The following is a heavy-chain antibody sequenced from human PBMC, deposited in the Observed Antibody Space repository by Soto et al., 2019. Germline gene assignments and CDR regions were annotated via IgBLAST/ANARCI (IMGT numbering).Heavy chain of an antibody. J-gene: IGHJ4*02. CDR3: AIGGSAAFCSGGRCYFDY. V-gene: IGHV3-9*01. Sequence: EVHLVESGGGLVQPGRSLRLSCAASGFTFDDYAMHWVRRVPGKGLEWVSGIWWNSSIIGYADSVEGRFTISRDNAKNALYLKMNSLRPEDTAFYYSAIGGSAAFCSGGRCYFDYWGQGTLVTVSS. CDR2: IWWNSSII. CDR1: GFTFDDYA. D-gene: IGHD2-15*01.